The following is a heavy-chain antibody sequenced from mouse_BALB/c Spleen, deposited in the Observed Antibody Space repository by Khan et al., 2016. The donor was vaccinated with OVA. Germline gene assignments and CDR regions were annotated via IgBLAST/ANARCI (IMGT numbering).Heavy chain of an antibody. Sequence: QVRLQQSGAELAKPGASVKMSCKASGYTFTSYWMHWVKQRPGQGLEWIGYIDPSTDYTEYNQKFRDKATLTVDKSSTTVYMQLTSLTSEDSAVYYCLNHGSSSAWFTYWGQGTLVTVSA. D-gene: IGHD1-1*01. CDR2: IDPSTDYT. CDR1: GYTFTSYW. CDR3: LNHGSSSAWFTY. V-gene: IGHV1-7*01. J-gene: IGHJ3*01.